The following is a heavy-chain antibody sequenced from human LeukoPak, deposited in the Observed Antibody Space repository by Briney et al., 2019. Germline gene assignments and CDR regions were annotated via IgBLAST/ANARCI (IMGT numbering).Heavy chain of an antibody. V-gene: IGHV1-46*01. CDR2: VNPSSGST. D-gene: IGHD4-23*01. CDR1: GYTFTSYF. J-gene: IGHJ5*02. Sequence: GASVKVSCRASGYTFTSYFMLWVRQAPGQGLEWMGVVNPSSGSTTYSQKFQGRVTMTRDTSTSTVYMDLSRLKSEDTAVYYCARAVGTRGGNWFDPWGQGTLVTVSS. CDR3: ARAVGTRGGNWFDP.